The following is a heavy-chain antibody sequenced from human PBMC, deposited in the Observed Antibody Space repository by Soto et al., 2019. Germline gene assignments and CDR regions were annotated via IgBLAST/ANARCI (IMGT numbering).Heavy chain of an antibody. J-gene: IGHJ4*02. D-gene: IGHD7-27*01. CDR2: ISYDGTNK. CDR1: GFSFSISP. CDR3: ARDPKTSGGQNWAFNYFDS. V-gene: IGHV3-30-3*01. Sequence: QVQLVESGGGVVQPGRSLRLSCAASGFSFSISPMHWVRQAPGKGPEWVALISYDGTNKFYADSVKGRFTISRDNSKSTLYLQVDSLRPEDAAVYYCARDPKTSGGQNWAFNYFDSWGQGTLVNVSS.